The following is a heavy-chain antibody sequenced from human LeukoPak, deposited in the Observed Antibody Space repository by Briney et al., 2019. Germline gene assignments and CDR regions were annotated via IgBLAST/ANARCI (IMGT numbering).Heavy chain of an antibody. CDR1: GFTFSNYA. Sequence: GGSLRLSCAASGFTFSNYAMSWVRQAPGKGLEWVSGISGSGGSTYYADSVKGRFTISRDNSKNTLYLQMNSLTDEDTAVYYCAKKWGVGATTLDYFDYWGQGTLVTVSS. J-gene: IGHJ4*02. D-gene: IGHD1-26*01. CDR3: AKKWGVGATTLDYFDY. V-gene: IGHV3-23*01. CDR2: ISGSGGST.